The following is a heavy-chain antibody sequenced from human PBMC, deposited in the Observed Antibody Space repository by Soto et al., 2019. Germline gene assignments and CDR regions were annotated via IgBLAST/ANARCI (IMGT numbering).Heavy chain of an antibody. V-gene: IGHV4-31*03. CDR2: IYNRATT. CDR3: ARDPAP. CDR1: GGSISTGGYY. J-gene: IGHJ5*02. Sequence: QVQLQVSGPGLVRPSQNLSLTCTVSGGSISTGGYYWSWIRQPPGKGQEWIGYIYNRATTYYNPSLKIRVTISVDTSKNQFSLKLSSVTVADTAVYYCARDPAPWCQGALVTVSS.